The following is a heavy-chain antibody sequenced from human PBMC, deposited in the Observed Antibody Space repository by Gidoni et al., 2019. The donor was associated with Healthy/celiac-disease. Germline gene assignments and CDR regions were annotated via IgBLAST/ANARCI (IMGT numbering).Heavy chain of an antibody. Sequence: EVQLVASGGGVVQPGGSLRLSFAASGFPFDDYAMHWVRQAPGKGLEWVSVISGDGGSTYYADAVKGRFTISRDNSKNSLYLQMNSLRTEDTALYYCAKGRKERWLQLGENHDHAFDIWGQGTMVTVSS. CDR2: ISGDGGST. V-gene: IGHV3-43*02. CDR1: GFPFDDYA. D-gene: IGHD3-16*01. CDR3: AKGRKERWLQLGENHDHAFDI. J-gene: IGHJ3*02.